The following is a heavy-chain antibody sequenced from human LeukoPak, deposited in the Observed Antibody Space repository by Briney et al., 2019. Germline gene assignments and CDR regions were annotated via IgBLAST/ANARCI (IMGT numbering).Heavy chain of an antibody. CDR3: ARVGLLWFGELSEGWFDP. CDR2: ISAYNGNT. CDR1: GYTFTRYG. V-gene: IGHV1-18*01. Sequence: ASVKVSCKAPGYTFTRYGISWVRQAPGQGLEWMGWISAYNGNTNYAQKLQGRVTMTTDTSTSTAYMELRSLRSDDTAVYYCARVGLLWFGELSEGWFDPWGQGTLVTVSS. J-gene: IGHJ5*02. D-gene: IGHD3-10*01.